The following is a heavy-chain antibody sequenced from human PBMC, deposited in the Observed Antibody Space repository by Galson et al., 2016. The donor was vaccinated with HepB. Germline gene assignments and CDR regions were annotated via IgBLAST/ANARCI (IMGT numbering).Heavy chain of an antibody. Sequence: LRLSCAASGFTVSSNYMSWVRQAPGKGLEWVSVIYSGGSTYYADSVKGRFTISRDNSKNTLYVQMHSLRAEDTAVYYCARDSPIFPPYYGMDVWGQGTTVTVSS. J-gene: IGHJ6*02. CDR3: ARDSPIFPPYYGMDV. D-gene: IGHD3-3*02. CDR2: IYSGGST. V-gene: IGHV3-66*01. CDR1: GFTVSSNY.